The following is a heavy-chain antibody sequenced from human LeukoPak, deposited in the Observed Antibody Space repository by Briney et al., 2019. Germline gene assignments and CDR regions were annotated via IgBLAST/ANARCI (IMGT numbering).Heavy chain of an antibody. V-gene: IGHV3-23*01. Sequence: GGSLRLSCAASEFTLSTFAMSWVRQAPGKGLEWVSAISRSGANTYYADSVKGRLTISRDHYMTTVFLQMNDLRAEDTAVYYCATEREKSLEYWGQGTLVTVSS. CDR2: ISRSGANT. J-gene: IGHJ4*02. D-gene: IGHD5-24*01. CDR1: EFTLSTFA. CDR3: ATEREKSLEY.